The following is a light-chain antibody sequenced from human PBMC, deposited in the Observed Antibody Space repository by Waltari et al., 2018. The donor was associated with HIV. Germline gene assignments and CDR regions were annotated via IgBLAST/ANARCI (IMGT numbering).Light chain of an antibody. CDR3: QQYGGSRWT. V-gene: IGKV3-20*01. CDR1: QSVSSSH. J-gene: IGKJ1*01. CDR2: GAS. Sequence: ILTQSPGPLSLSPGVSATLSCRASQSVSSSHLAWYQQKHGQAPRLLIYGASSRATGIPDRFSGSGSGTDFILTISGLEPEDFAVYYCQQYGGSRWTFGQGTKVEIK.